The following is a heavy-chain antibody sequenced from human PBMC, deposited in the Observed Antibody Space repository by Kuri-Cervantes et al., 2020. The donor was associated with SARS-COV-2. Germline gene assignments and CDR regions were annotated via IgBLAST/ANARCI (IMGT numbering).Heavy chain of an antibody. CDR2: LNPDTGNT. CDR3: ARSPWYYYGSGTPEHAFDI. J-gene: IGHJ3*02. CDR1: GYSFSTYD. Sequence: ASVKVSCKASGYSFSTYDINWVRQAAGQGLEWMGWLNPDTGNTGNAKKFQGRVTITTDESTSTAYMELSSLRSEDTAVYYCARSPWYYYGSGTPEHAFDIWGQGTMVTVSS. D-gene: IGHD3-10*01. V-gene: IGHV1-8*03.